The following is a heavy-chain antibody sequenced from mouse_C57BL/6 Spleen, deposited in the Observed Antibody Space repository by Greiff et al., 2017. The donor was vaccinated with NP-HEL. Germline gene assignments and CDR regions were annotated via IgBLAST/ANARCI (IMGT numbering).Heavy chain of an antibody. D-gene: IGHD2-2*01. V-gene: IGHV1-76*01. Sequence: QIQLQQSGAELVRPGASVKLSCKASGYTFTDYYINWVKQRPGQGLEWIARIYPGSGNTYYNEKFKGKATLTAEKSSSTAYMQLSSLTSEDSAVYFCAQEGYNYAMDYWGQGTSVTVSS. CDR1: GYTFTDYY. J-gene: IGHJ4*01. CDR2: IYPGSGNT. CDR3: AQEGYNYAMDY.